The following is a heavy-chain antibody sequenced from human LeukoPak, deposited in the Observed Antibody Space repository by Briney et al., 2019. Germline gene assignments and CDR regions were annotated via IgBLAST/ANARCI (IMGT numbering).Heavy chain of an antibody. CDR1: GYTFTSYA. CDR3: ARRRNYYDSSDAFDI. V-gene: IGHV1-69*13. D-gene: IGHD3-22*01. Sequence: SVKVSCKASGYTFTSYAISWVRQAPGQGLEWMGGIIPIFGTANYAQKFQGRVTITADESTSTAYMELSSLRSEDTAVYYCARRRNYYDSSDAFDIWGQGTMVTVSS. CDR2: IIPIFGTA. J-gene: IGHJ3*02.